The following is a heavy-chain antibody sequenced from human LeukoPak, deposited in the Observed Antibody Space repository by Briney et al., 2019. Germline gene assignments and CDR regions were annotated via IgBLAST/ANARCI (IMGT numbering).Heavy chain of an antibody. CDR3: AKAAAAPGFDF. CDR2: ITTSDGNT. V-gene: IGHV3-23*01. J-gene: IGHJ4*02. Sequence: PGGSLRLSCAASGFTFSSYTMSWVRQAPGKGLEWVSTITTSDGNTYYADSVKGRFTVSRDNSKNTLFLQMNSLRAEDTALYYCAKAAAAPGFDFWGQGTLVTVSS. CDR1: GFTFSSYT. D-gene: IGHD6-13*01.